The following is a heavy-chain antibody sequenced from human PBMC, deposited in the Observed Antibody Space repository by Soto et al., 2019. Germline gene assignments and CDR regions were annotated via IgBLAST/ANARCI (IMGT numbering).Heavy chain of an antibody. Sequence: GGSLRLSCAASGFTFSSYGMHWVRQAPGKGLEGVAVIWYDGSNKYYANSVKGRLTISRDNSKKTMYLQMNSLRAEDTAVYYCARDPSLGFGEQALLYWGQGTLVTVSS. D-gene: IGHD3-10*01. CDR1: GFTFSSYG. V-gene: IGHV3-33*01. J-gene: IGHJ4*02. CDR2: IWYDGSNK. CDR3: ARDPSLGFGEQALLY.